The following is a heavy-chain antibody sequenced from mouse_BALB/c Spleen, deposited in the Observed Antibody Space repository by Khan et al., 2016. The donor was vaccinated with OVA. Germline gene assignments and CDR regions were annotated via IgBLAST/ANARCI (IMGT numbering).Heavy chain of an antibody. Sequence: VQLKESGPGLVKPSQTVSLTCTVTGISITSGNYRWSWIRQFPGNKLEWIGNIYYSGTVTYNPSLTSRTTITRDTSKNQFFLVMNSLTAEDTATYYCARDYGSLYWYFDVWGAGTTVTVSS. D-gene: IGHD1-1*01. CDR1: GISITSGNYR. CDR2: IYYSGTV. CDR3: ARDYGSLYWYFDV. J-gene: IGHJ1*01. V-gene: IGHV3-5*02.